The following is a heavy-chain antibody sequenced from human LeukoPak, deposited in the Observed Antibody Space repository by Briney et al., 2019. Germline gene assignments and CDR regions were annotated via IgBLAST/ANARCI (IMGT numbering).Heavy chain of an antibody. CDR1: GYTFTRHD. D-gene: IGHD4-17*01. J-gene: IGHJ4*02. Sequence: ASVKVSCKTSGYTFTRHDIHWVRRGTGQGLEWMGWMNPNTGNAGYAQTFQGRVTMTRNTAISTAYMELSGLKSDDTAVFFCVRGFYGSETYYFDYWGQGALVTVSS. CDR2: MNPNTGNA. CDR3: VRGFYGSETYYFDY. V-gene: IGHV1-8*01.